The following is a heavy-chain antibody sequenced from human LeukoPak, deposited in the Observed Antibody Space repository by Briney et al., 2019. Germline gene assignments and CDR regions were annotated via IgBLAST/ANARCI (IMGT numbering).Heavy chain of an antibody. CDR1: GYTFTGYG. V-gene: IGHV1-18*01. D-gene: IGHD5-18*01. Sequence: ASVKVSCKASGYTFTGYGVSWVRQAPGQGLEWMGWISGYNGNTKYAQKVQGRVTMTTDTSTGTAYMELRSLRSDDTAVYYCARGYSYGSDYYYGMDVWGQGTTVTVSS. CDR3: ARGYSYGSDYYYGMDV. J-gene: IGHJ6*02. CDR2: ISGYNGNT.